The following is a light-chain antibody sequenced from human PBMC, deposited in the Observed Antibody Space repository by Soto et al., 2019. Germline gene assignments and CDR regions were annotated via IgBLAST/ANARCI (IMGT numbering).Light chain of an antibody. J-gene: IGKJ1*01. CDR1: QTISSW. V-gene: IGKV1-5*03. CDR3: QHYNSYST. Sequence: DIKMPQSPSTLSGSVGDRVTTTCRASQTISSWLAWYQQKPGKAPKLLIYKASTLKSGVPSRFSGSGSGTEFTLTISSLQPDDFATYYCQHYNSYSTFGQGTKVDI. CDR2: KAS.